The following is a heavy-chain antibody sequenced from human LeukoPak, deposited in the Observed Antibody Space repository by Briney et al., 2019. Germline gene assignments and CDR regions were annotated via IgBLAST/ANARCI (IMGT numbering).Heavy chain of an antibody. CDR3: VRDYTFKIDY. V-gene: IGHV3-74*01. J-gene: IGHJ4*02. CDR2: INHDGTYI. CDR1: GFTVTTYV. Sequence: GGSLRLSCAASGFTVTTYVMHWVRQSPGEGLVWVSRINHDGTYISYADSVKGRATISRDNAKNTLYLQMISLRVDDRAVYYCVRDYTFKIDYWGQGTLVTVSS.